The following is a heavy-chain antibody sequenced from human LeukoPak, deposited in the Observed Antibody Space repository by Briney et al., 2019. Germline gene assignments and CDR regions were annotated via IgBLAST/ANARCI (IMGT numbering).Heavy chain of an antibody. V-gene: IGHV3-30*02. J-gene: IGHJ4*02. CDR3: AKDYGYYSVDY. CDR1: GFTFSSYA. Sequence: GGSLRLSCAASGFTFSSYAMSWVRQAPGKGLEWVAFIQYDGSNKYYADSVKGRFTISRDKSKNTLYLQMNSLRAEDTAVYYCAKDYGYYSVDYWGQGTLVTVSS. D-gene: IGHD4-17*01. CDR2: IQYDGSNK.